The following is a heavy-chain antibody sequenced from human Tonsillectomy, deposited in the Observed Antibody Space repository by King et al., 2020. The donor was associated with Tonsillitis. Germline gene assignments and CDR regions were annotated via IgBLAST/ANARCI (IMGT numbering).Heavy chain of an antibody. CDR3: TTDVRDLVSGWYGGFDP. J-gene: IGHJ5*02. D-gene: IGHD6-19*01. CDR1: GFSCSNAW. Sequence: VQLVESGGGLVKPGGSLRLSCAASGFSCSNAWMSWVRQAPGKGLEWVGRIKSKADGGTTDYAAPVRGRFIISRDDSKNTLSLQMNSLKTEDTAVYYCTTDVRDLVSGWYGGFDPWGQGTLVTVSS. CDR2: IKSKADGGTT. V-gene: IGHV3-15*01.